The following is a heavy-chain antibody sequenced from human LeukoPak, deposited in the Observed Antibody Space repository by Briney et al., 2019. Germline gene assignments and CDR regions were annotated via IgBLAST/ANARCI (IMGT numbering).Heavy chain of an antibody. J-gene: IGHJ4*02. CDR1: GYTFTSYD. CDR2: MNPNSGNT. V-gene: IGHV1-8*01. CDR3: ARGLYGSGSTNFDY. Sequence: ASVKVSCKASGYTFTSYDINWVRQATGQGLEWTGWMNPNSGNTGYAQKFQGRVTITRNTSISTAYMELSSLRSEDTAVYYCARGLYGSGSTNFDYWGQGTLVTVSS. D-gene: IGHD3-10*01.